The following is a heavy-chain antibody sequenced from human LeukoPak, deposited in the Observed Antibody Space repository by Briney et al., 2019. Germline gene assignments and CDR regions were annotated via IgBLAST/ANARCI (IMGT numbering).Heavy chain of an antibody. J-gene: IGHJ2*01. CDR2: IKQDGSEK. CDR1: GFTFSSYW. Sequence: GGSLRLSCAASGFTFSSYWMSWVRQAPGKGLEWVANIKQDGSEKYYVDSVKGRFTISRDNAKNSLYLQMNSLRAEDTAVYYRARVEGYCSSTSCRPNYFDLWGRGTLVTVSS. CDR3: ARVEGYCSSTSCRPNYFDL. V-gene: IGHV3-7*01. D-gene: IGHD2-2*01.